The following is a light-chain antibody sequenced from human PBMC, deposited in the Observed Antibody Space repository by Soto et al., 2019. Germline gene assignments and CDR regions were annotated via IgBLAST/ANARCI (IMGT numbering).Light chain of an antibody. J-gene: IGKJ1*01. CDR1: QGIARW. CDR2: QAS. CDR3: QQYFSYPWT. Sequence: IQMAQSPSTLSASVGDRVTITCRASQGIARWLAWYQQKPGKAPNLLIYQASNLQSGVPPRFSGSGSETEFTLTISSLQPDDFATYYCQQYFSYPWTFGQGTRVEI. V-gene: IGKV1-5*03.